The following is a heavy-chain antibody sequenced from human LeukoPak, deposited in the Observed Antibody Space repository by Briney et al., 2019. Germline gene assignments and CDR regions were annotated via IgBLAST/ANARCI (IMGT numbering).Heavy chain of an antibody. CDR1: GFTFSSYS. D-gene: IGHD2-2*01. CDR3: AREVDIVVVPAATYYYYYGMDV. Sequence: GGSLRLSCAASGFTFSSYSMNWVRQAPGKGLEWVSSISSSSSYIYYADSVKGRFTISRDNAKNSLYLQMNSLRAEDTAVYYCAREVDIVVVPAATYYYYYGMDVWGQGTTVTVSS. CDR2: ISSSSSYI. J-gene: IGHJ6*02. V-gene: IGHV3-21*01.